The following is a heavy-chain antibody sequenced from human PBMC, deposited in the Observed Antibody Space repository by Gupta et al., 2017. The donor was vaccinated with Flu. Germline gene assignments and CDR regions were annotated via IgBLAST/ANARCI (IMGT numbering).Heavy chain of an antibody. J-gene: IGHJ4*02. CDR3: AKAGLTGASSDY. V-gene: IGHV3-30*18. Sequence: QVQLVESGGGVVQPGRSLRLSCAASGFNFRIYGLHWVRQAPGKGLEWVAVISYDGSNKYYADSVKGRFTISRDNSKNTLYLQMNSLRAEDTAVYYCAKAGLTGASSDYWGQGTLVTVSS. D-gene: IGHD1-14*01. CDR1: GFNFRIYG. CDR2: ISYDGSNK.